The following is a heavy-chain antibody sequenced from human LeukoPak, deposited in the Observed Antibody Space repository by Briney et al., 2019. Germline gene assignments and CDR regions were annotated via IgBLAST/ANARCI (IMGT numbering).Heavy chain of an antibody. CDR2: ISSSSNYI. J-gene: IGHJ5*02. CDR1: GFTFSSYS. V-gene: IGHV3-21*01. CDR3: AREREGALSPIFTSGSYWFDP. Sequence: PGGSLRLSCAAPGFTFSSYSMKWVRQAPGKGLEWGSSISSSSNYIYYADSVKGRFTISRDNAKNSLYLQMNSLRAEDTAVYYCAREREGALSPIFTSGSYWFDPWGQGTLVTVSS. D-gene: IGHD1-26*01.